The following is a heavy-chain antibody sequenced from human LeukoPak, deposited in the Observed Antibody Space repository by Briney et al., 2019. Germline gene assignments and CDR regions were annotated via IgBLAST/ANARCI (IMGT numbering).Heavy chain of an antibody. V-gene: IGHV4-39*01. D-gene: IGHD5-12*01. J-gene: IGHJ3*02. CDR1: GDSTSSITYY. CDR2: IYDSGTT. Sequence: SETLSLTCTVSGDSTSSITYYWDWIRQAPGKGLEWIGNIYDSGTTHYNPSLKSRVTISRDTSKNQFSLKLNSVTAADTAIYYCATHRRSGSGGSENAFEIWGQGTMVTVSS. CDR3: ATHRRSGSGGSENAFEI.